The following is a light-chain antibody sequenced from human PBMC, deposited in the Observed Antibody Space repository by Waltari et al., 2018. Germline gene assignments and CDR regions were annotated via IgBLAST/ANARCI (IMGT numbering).Light chain of an antibody. CDR1: QSVGRY. J-gene: IGKJ1*01. V-gene: IGKV3-20*01. CDR2: GAS. CDR3: QNHERLPAV. Sequence: EIVLTHSPGTLPLSPGERATLSCTARQSVGRYLAWYQQRPGQAPRLLIYGASSRGTGIPDSFSGSGSGTDFSLIISRLEPEDFAVYYCQNHERLPAVFGQGIKVEIK.